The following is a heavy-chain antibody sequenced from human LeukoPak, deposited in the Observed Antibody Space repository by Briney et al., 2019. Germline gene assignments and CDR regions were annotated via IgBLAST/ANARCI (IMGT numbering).Heavy chain of an antibody. V-gene: IGHV1-18*01. J-gene: IGHJ4*02. CDR3: ARGLPAKYYYDSSGY. CDR1: GYTFTSYG. CDR2: ISAYNGNT. D-gene: IGHD3-22*01. Sequence: ASVKVSCKASGYTFTSYGISWVRQAPGQGLEWMGWISAYNGNTNYAQKLQGRVTMTRNTSISTAYMELSSLRSEDTAVYYCARGLPAKYYYDSSGYWGQGTLVTVSS.